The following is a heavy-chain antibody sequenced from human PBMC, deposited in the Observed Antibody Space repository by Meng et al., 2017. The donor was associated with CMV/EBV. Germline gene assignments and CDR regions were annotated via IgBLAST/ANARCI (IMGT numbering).Heavy chain of an antibody. CDR2: ISSSGSTI. CDR1: GFTFSDYY. CDR3: ARAMNWILYYYYGMDV. J-gene: IGHJ6*02. Sequence: GGSLRLSCAASGFTFSDYYMSWIRQAPGKGLEWVSYISSSGSTIYYADSAKGRFTISRDNAKNSLYLQMNSLRAEDTAVYYCARAMNWILYYYYGMDVWGQGTTVTVSS. V-gene: IGHV3-11*01. D-gene: IGHD1-1*01.